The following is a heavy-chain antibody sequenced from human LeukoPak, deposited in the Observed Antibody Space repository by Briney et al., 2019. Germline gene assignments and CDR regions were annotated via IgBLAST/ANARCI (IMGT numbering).Heavy chain of an antibody. CDR3: AIRAGDGLRYFDF. CDR2: IGAGGVRT. D-gene: IGHD3-10*01. J-gene: IGHJ4*02. CDR1: GFTFSSYA. Sequence: GGSLRLSCAASGFTFSSYAMSWVRQAPGKGLEWVSVIGAGGVRTQYADSVKGRFTISRDNSNNTLYLHMNSLRADDTAIYHCAIRAGDGLRYFDFWGQGTLITVSS. V-gene: IGHV3-23*01.